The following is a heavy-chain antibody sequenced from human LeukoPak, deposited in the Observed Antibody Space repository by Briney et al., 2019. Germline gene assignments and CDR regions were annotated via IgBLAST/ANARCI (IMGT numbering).Heavy chain of an antibody. CDR3: ARGEGTIFGVVIIPFDY. CDR2: INPSGGST. V-gene: IGHV1-46*01. Sequence: ASVKVSCKVSGYTLTELSMHWVRQAPGQGLEWMGIINPSGGSTSYAQKFQGRVTMTRDTSTSRVYMELSSLRSEDTAVYYCARGEGTIFGVVIIPFDYWGQGTLVTVSS. D-gene: IGHD3-3*01. J-gene: IGHJ4*02. CDR1: GYTLTELS.